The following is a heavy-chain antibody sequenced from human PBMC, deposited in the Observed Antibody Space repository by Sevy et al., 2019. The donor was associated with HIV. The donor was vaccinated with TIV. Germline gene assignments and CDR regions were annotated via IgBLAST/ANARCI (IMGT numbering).Heavy chain of an antibody. Sequence: ASVKVSCKASGYSFTSYEMEWVRQAPGQGLEWMGIINPSGGSTGYAQRFQGRVILTRDTSTDTVYMELNSLRSEDTAVYYCARLRSCGGDCYYFDYWGQGTLVTVSS. CDR2: INPSGGST. CDR1: GYSFTSYE. CDR3: ARLRSCGGDCYYFDY. V-gene: IGHV1-46*01. J-gene: IGHJ4*02. D-gene: IGHD2-21*02.